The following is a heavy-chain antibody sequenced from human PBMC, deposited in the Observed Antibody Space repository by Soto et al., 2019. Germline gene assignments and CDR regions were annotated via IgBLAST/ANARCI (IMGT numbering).Heavy chain of an antibody. CDR1: GYTFSTYG. CDR2: IGADNGDT. Sequence: QVQLVQSGAEVKKPGASVKVSCKASGYTFSTYGFSWVRQAPGQGLEWMGWIGADNGDTNYAQNFQGRVTMTPDTSTTTSYMELRSLTSDDTAVYFCARDWKGAEGFDPWGQGTLVTVSS. J-gene: IGHJ5*02. V-gene: IGHV1-18*01. D-gene: IGHD1-1*01. CDR3: ARDWKGAEGFDP.